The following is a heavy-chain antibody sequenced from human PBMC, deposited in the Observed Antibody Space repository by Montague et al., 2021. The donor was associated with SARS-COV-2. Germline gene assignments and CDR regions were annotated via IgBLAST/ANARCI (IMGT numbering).Heavy chain of an antibody. CDR1: GGSINSSF. CDR3: ARGDRWYWFDP. CDR2: INYRGST. V-gene: IGHV4-59*01. D-gene: IGHD5-24*01. J-gene: IGHJ5*02. Sequence: SETLSLTCTVSGGSINSSFWGWIRQPPARGLQWIVDINYRGSTNYNTSPETRATISVDPSKNKFSWKLSSVTAADTAVYYCARGDRWYWFDPWGQGTLVIVSS.